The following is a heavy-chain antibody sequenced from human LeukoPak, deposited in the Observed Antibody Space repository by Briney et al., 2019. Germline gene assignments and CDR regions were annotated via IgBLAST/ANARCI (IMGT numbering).Heavy chain of an antibody. D-gene: IGHD3-9*01. CDR2: INPNSGGT. CDR3: AREGYDILTGVKSFDY. Sequence: ASVKVSCKASGYTFTGYYMHWVRQAPGQGLEWMGWINPNSGGTNYAQKFQGRVTMTRDTSISTAYMELSRLRSDDTAGYYCAREGYDILTGVKSFDYWGQGTLVTVSS. J-gene: IGHJ4*02. V-gene: IGHV1-2*02. CDR1: GYTFTGYY.